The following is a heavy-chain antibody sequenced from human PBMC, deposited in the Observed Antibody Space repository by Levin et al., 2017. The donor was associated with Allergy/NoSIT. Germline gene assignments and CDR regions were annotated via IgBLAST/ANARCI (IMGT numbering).Heavy chain of an antibody. CDR2: ISSSSSTI. V-gene: IGHV3-48*01. D-gene: IGHD2-2*01. CDR3: ARSPSRGWFDP. CDR1: GFTFSSYS. Sequence: GESLKISCAASGFTFSSYSMNWVRQAPGKGLEWVSYISSSSSTIYYADSVKGRFTISRDNAKNSLYLQMNSLRAEDTAVYYCARSPSRGWFDPWGQGTLVTVSS. J-gene: IGHJ5*02.